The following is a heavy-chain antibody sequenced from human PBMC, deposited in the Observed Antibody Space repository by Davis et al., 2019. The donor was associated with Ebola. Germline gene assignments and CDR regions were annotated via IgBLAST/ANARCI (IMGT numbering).Heavy chain of an antibody. J-gene: IGHJ6*04. CDR1: GGSISTYY. Sequence: MPSETLSLTCTASGGSISTYYWSWIRQPPGKGLEWIGYIYYSGSTNYNPSLKSRVTISVDTSKNQFSLKLSSVTAADTAVYYCAREAYGDYYYYYGMDVWGKGTTVTVSS. CDR3: AREAYGDYYYYYGMDV. D-gene: IGHD4-17*01. CDR2: IYYSGST. V-gene: IGHV4-59*01.